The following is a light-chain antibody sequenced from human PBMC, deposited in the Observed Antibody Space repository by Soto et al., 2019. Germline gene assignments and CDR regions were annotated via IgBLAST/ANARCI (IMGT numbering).Light chain of an antibody. V-gene: IGKV1D-8*03. CDR3: QQYYSFPPT. CDR1: QGIRSY. CDR2: AAS. Sequence: VIWMTKSPSLLSASTGDRVTISCRMSQGIRSYLAWYQQKPGKAPELLIYAASTLQSGVPSRFSGSGSGTDFTLTNSGLQSEDCATYYCQQYYSFPPTFGPGTKVDIK. J-gene: IGKJ3*01.